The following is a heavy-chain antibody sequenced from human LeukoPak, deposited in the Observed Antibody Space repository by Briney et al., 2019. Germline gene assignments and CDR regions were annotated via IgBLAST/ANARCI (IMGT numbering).Heavy chain of an antibody. V-gene: IGHV3-23*01. CDR1: GFTFRNYA. Sequence: GGSLRLSCAASGFTFRNYAMTWVRQAPGKGLEWVSVVSDSGGRTFYAGSVKGRFTISRDNSRNTLYLQMNSLSPEDTAVYYCANQVVGIAVAGFLPKRPEFDFWGQGTLVTVSS. J-gene: IGHJ4*02. D-gene: IGHD6-19*01. CDR3: ANQVVGIAVAGFLPKRPEFDF. CDR2: VSDSGGRT.